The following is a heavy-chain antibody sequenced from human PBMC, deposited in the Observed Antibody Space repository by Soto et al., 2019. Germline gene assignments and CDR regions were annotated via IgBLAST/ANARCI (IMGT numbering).Heavy chain of an antibody. CDR2: INPNSGGT. V-gene: IGHV1-2*02. CDR1: GYTFTGYY. D-gene: IGHD2-2*01. Sequence: ASVKVSCKASGYTFTGYYMHWVRQVPGQGLEWMGWINPNSGGTNYAQKFQGRVTMTRDTSISTAYMELSRLRSDDTAVYYCARGGSDIVVVPAAKNYYGMDVWGQGTTVTVS. J-gene: IGHJ6*02. CDR3: ARGGSDIVVVPAAKNYYGMDV.